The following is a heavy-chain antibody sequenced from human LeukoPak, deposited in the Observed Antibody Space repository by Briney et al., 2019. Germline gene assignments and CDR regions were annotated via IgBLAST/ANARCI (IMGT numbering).Heavy chain of an antibody. CDR2: IYYSGST. V-gene: IGHV4-61*01. J-gene: IGHJ4*02. Sequence: PSQTLSLTCTVSGGSISSGSYYWSWIRQPPGKGLEWIGYIYYSGSTNYNPSLKSRVTISVDTSKNQFSLKLSSVTAADTAVYYCARARSGWLPFDYWGQGTLVTVSS. CDR3: ARARSGWLPFDY. D-gene: IGHD6-19*01. CDR1: GGSISSGSYY.